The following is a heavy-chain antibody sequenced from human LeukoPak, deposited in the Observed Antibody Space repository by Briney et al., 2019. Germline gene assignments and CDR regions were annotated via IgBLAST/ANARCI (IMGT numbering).Heavy chain of an antibody. CDR1: GFTFSSYW. D-gene: IGHD6-19*01. Sequence: PGGSLRLSCAASGFTFSSYWMSWVRQAPGKGLEWVANIKQDGSEKYYVDSVKGRFTISRDNAKNSLYPQMNSLRAEDTAVYYCARVNSGWTNPPDYWGQGTLVTVSS. CDR2: IKQDGSEK. V-gene: IGHV3-7*01. CDR3: ARVNSGWTNPPDY. J-gene: IGHJ4*02.